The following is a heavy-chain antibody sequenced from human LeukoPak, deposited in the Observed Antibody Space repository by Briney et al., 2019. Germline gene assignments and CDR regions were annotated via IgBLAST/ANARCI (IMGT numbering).Heavy chain of an antibody. CDR2: IYYSGST. CDR1: GGSISSYY. D-gene: IGHD3-10*01. V-gene: IGHV4-59*08. CDR3: ARRAYGSGSFYFDF. J-gene: IGHJ4*02. Sequence: PSETLSLTCTVSGGSISSYYWGWIRQPPGKGLEWIGFIYYSGSTNYNPSLKSRVTISVDTSTNQFSLKLTSVTAADTAVYYCARRAYGSGSFYFDFWGQGTLVTASS.